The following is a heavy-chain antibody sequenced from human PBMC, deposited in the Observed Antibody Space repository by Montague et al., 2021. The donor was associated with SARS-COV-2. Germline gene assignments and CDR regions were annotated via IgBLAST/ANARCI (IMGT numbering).Heavy chain of an antibody. Sequence: TLSLTCTVSGASISTGIYYWSWIRQPAGKGLEWIGRIRTTGHTDYNSSLESRVFMSVDTSTNQFSLSLTSVTAADTAVYFCARFGSGTLEFDLWGQGPLVTVSS. CDR1: GASISTGIYY. CDR2: IRTTGHT. D-gene: IGHD1-26*01. J-gene: IGHJ4*02. V-gene: IGHV4-61*02. CDR3: ARFGSGTLEFDL.